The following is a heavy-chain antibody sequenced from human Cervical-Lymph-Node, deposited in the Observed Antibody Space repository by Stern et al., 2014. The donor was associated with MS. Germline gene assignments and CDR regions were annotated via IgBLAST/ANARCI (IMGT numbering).Heavy chain of an antibody. J-gene: IGHJ5*02. V-gene: IGHV4-59*11. CDR1: GASITSHF. Sequence: VQLVESGPGLLRPSETLSLTCNVSGASITSHFWSWIRQPPGKGLEWIGYIYYRGTTNYNASLKGRVAISINTSKTRFSLRLSSVTAADTAVYYCARATDLWGQGILVTVSS. CDR2: IYYRGTT. CDR3: ARATDL.